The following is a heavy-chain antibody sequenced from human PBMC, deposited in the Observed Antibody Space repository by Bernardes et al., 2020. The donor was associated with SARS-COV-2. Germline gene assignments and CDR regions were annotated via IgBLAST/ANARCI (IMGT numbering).Heavy chain of an antibody. Sequence: SETLSLTCTVSGGSVSSSSYYWGWIRQPPGKGLEWIGYIYYSGSTYYNPSLKSRVIISVDTSKNQFSLKLNSVTAADTAVYYCARLYYGDYVGGDWYFDLWGRGTLVTVSP. CDR1: GGSVSSSSYY. V-gene: IGHV4-39*01. CDR3: ARLYYGDYVGGDWYFDL. CDR2: IYYSGST. D-gene: IGHD4-17*01. J-gene: IGHJ2*01.